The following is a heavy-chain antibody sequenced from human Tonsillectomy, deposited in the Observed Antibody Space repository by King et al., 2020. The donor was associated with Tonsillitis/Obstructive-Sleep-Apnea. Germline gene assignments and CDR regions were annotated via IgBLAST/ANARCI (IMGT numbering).Heavy chain of an antibody. CDR2: IYHSGST. D-gene: IGHD3-10*01. Sequence: VQLQESGPGLVKPSGTLSLTCAVSGGSISSSNWWSWVRQPPGKGREWIGEIYHSGSTNYNPSLKSRVTISVDKSKNQFSLKLSSVTAADTAVYYCARFRTYYYGSGSPNWFDPWGQGTLVTVSS. V-gene: IGHV4-4*02. CDR3: ARFRTYYYGSGSPNWFDP. CDR1: GGSISSSNW. J-gene: IGHJ5*02.